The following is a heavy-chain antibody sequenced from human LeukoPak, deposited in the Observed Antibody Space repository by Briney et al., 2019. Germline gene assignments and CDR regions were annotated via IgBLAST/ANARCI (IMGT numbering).Heavy chain of an antibody. V-gene: IGHV3-48*01. CDR2: ISSSSSTI. J-gene: IGHJ4*02. D-gene: IGHD2-2*02. CDR3: ARGPYCSSTSCYRGGVDY. CDR1: GFTFSSYS. Sequence: PGGSLRLSCAASGFTFSSYSMNWVRQPPGKGLEWVSYISSSSSTIYYADSVKGRFTISRDNAKNSLYLQMNSLRAEDTAVYYCARGPYCSSTSCYRGGVDYWGQGTLVTVSS.